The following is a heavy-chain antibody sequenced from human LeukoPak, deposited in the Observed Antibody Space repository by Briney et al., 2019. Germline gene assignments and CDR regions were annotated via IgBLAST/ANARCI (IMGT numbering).Heavy chain of an antibody. CDR2: ISGISGSA. Sequence: SGGSLRLSCAASGITFSSYAMSWVRQAPGKGLEWVSRISGISGSAYYADSVKGRFTISRDNSKNTLYLQMNSLRAEDTAVYSCARLATVTTFSPVVYWGQGTLVTVSS. CDR3: ARLATVTTFSPVVY. J-gene: IGHJ4*02. CDR1: GITFSSYA. V-gene: IGHV3-23*01. D-gene: IGHD4-17*01.